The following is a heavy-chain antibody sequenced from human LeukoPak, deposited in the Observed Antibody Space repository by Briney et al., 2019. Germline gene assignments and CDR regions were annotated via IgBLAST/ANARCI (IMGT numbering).Heavy chain of an antibody. CDR3: AKDGSIYYDFWSGPFDY. J-gene: IGHJ4*02. CDR1: GFIFSSYG. V-gene: IGHV3-33*06. Sequence: QPGRSLRLSCAASGFIFSSYGIHWVRQAPGKGLEWVAVIWFDASNKYYADSVKGRFTISRDNSKNTLYLQMNSLRAEDTAVYYCAKDGSIYYDFWSGPFDYWGQGTLVTVSS. CDR2: IWFDASNK. D-gene: IGHD3-3*01.